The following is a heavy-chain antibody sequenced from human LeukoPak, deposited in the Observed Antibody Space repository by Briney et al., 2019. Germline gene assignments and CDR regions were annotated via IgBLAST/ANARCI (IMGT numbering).Heavy chain of an antibody. D-gene: IGHD3-3*01. CDR3: ARDRPTGASRLFVVQ. V-gene: IGHV3-21*01. CDR1: GFTFSSYS. Sequence: GGSLRLSCAASGFTFSSYSMTWGRQAPGEGREWVSSMSSGSRYIYYADSVRGRFTISRDNAKNSLYLLMNSLRAEDTAVYYCARDRPTGASRLFVVQWRQGTLVTVSS. CDR2: MSSGSRYI. J-gene: IGHJ4*02.